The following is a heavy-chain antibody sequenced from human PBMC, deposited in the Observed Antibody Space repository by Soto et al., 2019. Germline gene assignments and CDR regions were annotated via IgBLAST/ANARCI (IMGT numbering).Heavy chain of an antibody. CDR2: IFYSGST. CDR1: GGSISSGDYY. V-gene: IGHV4-61*08. J-gene: IGHJ6*02. CDR3: ARSAEIHQYQNGLDV. Sequence: SETLSLTCTVSGGSISSGDYYWSWIRQPPGKGLEWIGYIFYSGSTHYNPSLKSRATISVDTSKNQISLRLTSVTAADTALYHCARSAEIHQYQNGLDVWGQGTTVTVSS. D-gene: IGHD2-2*01.